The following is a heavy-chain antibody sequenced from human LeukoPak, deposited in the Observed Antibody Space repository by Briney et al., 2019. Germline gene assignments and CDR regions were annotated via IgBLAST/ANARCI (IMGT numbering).Heavy chain of an antibody. CDR2: IYHSGST. CDR1: GGSISTTNW. D-gene: IGHD6-6*01. J-gene: IGHJ4*02. V-gene: IGHV4-4*02. Sequence: SETLSLTCAVSGGSISTTNWWSWVRQTPGKGLEWIGEIYHSGSTNYNPSLKSRVTISVDTSKNQFSLRLRSVTAADTAVYFCASSSPAHDFWGQGTLVTVSS. CDR3: ASSSPAHDF.